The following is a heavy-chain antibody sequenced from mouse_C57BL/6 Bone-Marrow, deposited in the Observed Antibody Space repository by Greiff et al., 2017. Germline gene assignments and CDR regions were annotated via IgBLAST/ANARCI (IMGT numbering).Heavy chain of an antibody. Sequence: EVQLQQSGPELVKPGASVKISCKASGYTFTDYYMNWVKQSHGKSLEWIGDINPNNGGTSYNQKFKGKATLTVDKSSSTAYMELRSLTSEDSAVYYCARSHDGYYAMDYWGQGTSVTVSS. CDR2: INPNNGGT. D-gene: IGHD2-3*01. CDR1: GYTFTDYY. J-gene: IGHJ4*01. CDR3: ARSHDGYYAMDY. V-gene: IGHV1-26*01.